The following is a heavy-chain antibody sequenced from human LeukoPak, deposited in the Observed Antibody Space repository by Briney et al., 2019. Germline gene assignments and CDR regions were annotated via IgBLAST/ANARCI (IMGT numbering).Heavy chain of an antibody. J-gene: IGHJ4*02. CDR1: GYFVTHHW. CDR2: IHTGNSDS. V-gene: IGHV5-51*01. CDR3: AYSGTYYNPPFQY. Sequence: RGESLNISCKGSGYFVTHHWIGWVRQMPGKGLEWMAIIHTGNSDSKYSPSFQGQVTMSVVKSISTAYLQWSSLKASDTAMYYCAYSGTYYNPPFQYWGQGTLVTVSS. D-gene: IGHD3-10*01.